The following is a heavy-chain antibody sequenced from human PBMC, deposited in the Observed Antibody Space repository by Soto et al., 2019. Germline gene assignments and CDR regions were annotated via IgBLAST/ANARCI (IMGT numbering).Heavy chain of an antibody. J-gene: IGHJ5*02. V-gene: IGHV1-18*01. CDR1: GYTFTSYG. Sequence: ASVKVSCKASGYTFTSYGISWVRQAPGQGLEWMGWISAYNGNTNHAQKLQGRVTMTTDRSTSTAYMELRSLRADETAVYYCAGALGYCSGGSCPLNWFDPWGQGTLVTVSS. D-gene: IGHD2-15*01. CDR3: AGALGYCSGGSCPLNWFDP. CDR2: ISAYNGNT.